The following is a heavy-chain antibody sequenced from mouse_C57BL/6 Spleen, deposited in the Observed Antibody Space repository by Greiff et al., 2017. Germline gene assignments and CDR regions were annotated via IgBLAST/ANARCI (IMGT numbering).Heavy chain of an antibody. CDR1: GFSLSTSGMG. CDR3: ARVLSIALNAMDY. CDR2: IYWDDDK. D-gene: IGHD1-1*02. V-gene: IGHV8-12*01. Sequence: QVQLKESGPGILQSSQTLSLTCSFSGFSLSTSGMGVSWIRQPSGKGLEWLAHIYWDDDKRYNPSLKSRPTISKDTSRNQVFLKITSVDTADTATYYCARVLSIALNAMDYWGQGTSVTVSS. J-gene: IGHJ4*01.